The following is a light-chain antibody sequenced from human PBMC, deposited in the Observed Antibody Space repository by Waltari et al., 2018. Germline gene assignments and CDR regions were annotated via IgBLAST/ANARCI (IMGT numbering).Light chain of an antibody. Sequence: DIVMTQSPDFLAVSLGERATIHCKSSQSDLYSANNKDYLAWYQQKPGQPPKLLIYWASTRESGVPDRFSGSGSGTDFTLTISSLQAEDVAVYYCQQYYGVPLTFGGGTKVEIK. V-gene: IGKV4-1*01. CDR1: QSDLYSANNKDY. J-gene: IGKJ4*01. CDR2: WAS. CDR3: QQYYGVPLT.